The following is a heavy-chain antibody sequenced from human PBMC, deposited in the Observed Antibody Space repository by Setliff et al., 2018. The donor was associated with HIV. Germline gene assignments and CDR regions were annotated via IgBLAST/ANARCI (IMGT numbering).Heavy chain of an antibody. J-gene: IGHJ6*02. V-gene: IGHV4-30-4*08. Sequence: SETLSLTCTVSGGSVSTAGHYWGWIRQAPGKGLEWIGYISYSGSPYYSPSLKSRLNLSVDTSKNQFSLGLTAVTAADSAMYYCARLLTAVRGYYYGFDVWGQGTTVTVSS. CDR3: ARLLTAVRGYYYGFDV. CDR2: ISYSGSP. CDR1: GGSVSTAGHY. D-gene: IGHD2-21*01.